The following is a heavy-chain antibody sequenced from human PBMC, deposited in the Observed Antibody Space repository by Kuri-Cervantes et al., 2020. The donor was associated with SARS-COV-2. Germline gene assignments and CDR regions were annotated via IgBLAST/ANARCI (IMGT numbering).Heavy chain of an antibody. D-gene: IGHD1-26*01. V-gene: IGHV4-61*02. CDR2: IYTSGST. CDR1: GCSISSGSYY. CDR3: ARGTVGAPGGGMDD. J-gene: IGHJ6*02. Sequence: SETLSLTCTVSGCSISSGSYYWGLIRQPAGKGLEWIGRIYTSGSTNYNPSLKSLVTIAVDTSKNKFSLKLSSVAAADTAVYYCARGTVGAPGGGMDDWGQGTTVTVSS.